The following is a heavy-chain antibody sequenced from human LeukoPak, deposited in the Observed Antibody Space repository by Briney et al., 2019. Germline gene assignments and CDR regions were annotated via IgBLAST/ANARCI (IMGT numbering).Heavy chain of an antibody. J-gene: IGHJ4*02. CDR2: ISHDGSNK. Sequence: GGSLRLSCAASGFTFSSYAMHWVRQAPGKGLGWVAVISHDGSNKYYADSVKGRFTISRDSSKNTLYLQMNSLRAEDTAVYYCAREVWQPPMFDYWGQGTLVTVSS. CDR3: AREVWQPPMFDY. D-gene: IGHD6-6*01. CDR1: GFTFSSYA. V-gene: IGHV3-30*04.